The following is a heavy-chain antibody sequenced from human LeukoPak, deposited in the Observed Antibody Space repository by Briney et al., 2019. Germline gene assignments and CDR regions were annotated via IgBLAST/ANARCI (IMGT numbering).Heavy chain of an antibody. CDR1: GGSISSYY. CDR2: IYYSGST. D-gene: IGHD6-13*01. J-gene: IGHJ4*02. CDR3: ARAGPYSSSWSPFDY. Sequence: SETLSLTCTVSGGSISSYYWSWIRQPPGKGLEWIGYIYYSGSTNYNPSLKSRFTISVHTSKNQFSLKLSSVTAADAAVYHCARAGPYSSSWSPFDYWGQGTLVTVPS. V-gene: IGHV4-59*01.